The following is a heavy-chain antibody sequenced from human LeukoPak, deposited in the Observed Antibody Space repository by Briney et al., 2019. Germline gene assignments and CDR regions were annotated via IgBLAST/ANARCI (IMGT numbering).Heavy chain of an antibody. J-gene: IGHJ5*02. Sequence: PSETLSLTCAVYGGSFSGYSWGWIRKPPGKGLEWIGEINHSGSTNYNPSLKSRVTISVDTSKNQFSLKLSSVTAADTAVYYCARGYSSTDTANWFDPWGQGTLVTVSS. D-gene: IGHD6-13*01. CDR2: INHSGST. CDR3: ARGYSSTDTANWFDP. V-gene: IGHV4-34*01. CDR1: GGSFSGYS.